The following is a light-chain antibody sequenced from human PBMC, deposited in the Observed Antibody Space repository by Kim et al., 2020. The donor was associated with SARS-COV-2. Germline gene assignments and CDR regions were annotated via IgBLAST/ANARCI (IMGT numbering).Light chain of an antibody. Sequence: QSVLTQLPSASGTPGQRVTISCSGSSSNIGSNYVYWYQQLPGTAPKLLIYRNNQRPSGVPDRFSGSKSGTSASLAISGLRSEDEADYYCAAWDDSLSAYVVFGGGTQLTVL. CDR2: RNN. J-gene: IGLJ2*01. CDR1: SSNIGSNY. V-gene: IGLV1-47*01. CDR3: AAWDDSLSAYVV.